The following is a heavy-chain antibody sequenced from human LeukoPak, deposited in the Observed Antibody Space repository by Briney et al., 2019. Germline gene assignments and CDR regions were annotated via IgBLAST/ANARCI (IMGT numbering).Heavy chain of an antibody. D-gene: IGHD1-26*01. Sequence: GSLGLSWAVSGFSLSTNGMSWVRQAPGKGLEWVSAITMSGTSTYYADSVKGRFTISRDSSKNTLYLQMNSLRAEDTAVYYCAKDVGKWESPHYFDYWGQGTLVTVSS. CDR3: AKDVGKWESPHYFDY. CDR2: ITMSGTST. CDR1: GFSLSTNG. V-gene: IGHV3-23*01. J-gene: IGHJ4*02.